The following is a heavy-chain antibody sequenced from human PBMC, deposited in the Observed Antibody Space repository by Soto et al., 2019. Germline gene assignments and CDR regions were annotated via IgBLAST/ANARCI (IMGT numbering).Heavy chain of an antibody. CDR1: GFTFSSYA. CDR2: ISGSGGST. J-gene: IGHJ3*02. CDR3: TTGPTLGRAFDI. Sequence: PGGSLRLSCAASGFTFSSYAMSWVRQAPGKGLEWVSAISGSGGSTYYADSVKGRFTISRDNSKNTLYLQMNSLKTEDTVVYYRTTGPTLGRAFDIWGQGTMVTVSS. V-gene: IGHV3-23*01.